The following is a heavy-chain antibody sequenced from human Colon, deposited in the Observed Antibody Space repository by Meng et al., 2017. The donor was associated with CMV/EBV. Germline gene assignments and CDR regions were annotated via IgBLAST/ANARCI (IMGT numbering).Heavy chain of an antibody. CDR1: GFTFNSYW. V-gene: IGHV3-74*01. D-gene: IGHD2-2*01. CDR2: INSDGSTT. Sequence: GGSLRLSCAASGFTFNSYWMHWVRQAPGKGLVWVSRINSDGSTTNYADSVKGRFTISRDNAKNTLYLQMNSLRAEDTAVYYCAREQRGYCTSTSCPSRWLDPWGQGTLVTVSS. CDR3: AREQRGYCTSTSCPSRWLDP. J-gene: IGHJ5*02.